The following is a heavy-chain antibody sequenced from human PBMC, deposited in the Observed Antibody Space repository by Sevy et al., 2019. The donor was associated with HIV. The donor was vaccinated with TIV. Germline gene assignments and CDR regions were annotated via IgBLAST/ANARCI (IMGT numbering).Heavy chain of an antibody. CDR2: ISAYNGNT. J-gene: IGHJ4*02. CDR3: ARGFLRPFDY. Sequence: ASVKVSCKASGYTFTSYGISWVRPAPGQGLEWMGGISAYNGNTNYAQKLQGRVTMTTDTSTSTAYRELRSLRSDDTAGYYCARGFLRPFDYWGQGTLVTVSS. D-gene: IGHD3-3*01. CDR1: GYTFTSYG. V-gene: IGHV1-18*01.